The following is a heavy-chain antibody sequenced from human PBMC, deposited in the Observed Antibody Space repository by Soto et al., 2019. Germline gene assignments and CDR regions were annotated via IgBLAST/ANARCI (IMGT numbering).Heavy chain of an antibody. J-gene: IGHJ4*02. CDR1: GFTFSDHY. V-gene: IGHV3-72*01. CDR3: TVWGSGNDFGAA. Sequence: EVQLVESGGGLVQPGGSLRLSCAASGFTFSDHYMDWVCQAPGKGLEWVGRSKNKADSYTTEYAASVKGRFTISRDGSKNSLFLQMISLKTEDTAVYYCTVWGSGNDFGAAWGQGILVTVSS. D-gene: IGHD3-10*01. CDR2: SKNKADSYTT.